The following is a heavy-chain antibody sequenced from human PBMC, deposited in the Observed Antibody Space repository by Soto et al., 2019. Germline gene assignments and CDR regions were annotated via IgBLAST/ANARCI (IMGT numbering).Heavy chain of an antibody. Sequence: LSLTCAASGFTFDDYAMHWVRQAPGKGLEWVSLISWDGGSTYYADSVKGRFTISRDNSKNSLYLQMNSLRAEDTALYYCARDYYGSGSYYYYYGMDVWGQGTTVTVSS. V-gene: IGHV3-43D*03. D-gene: IGHD3-10*01. J-gene: IGHJ6*02. CDR1: GFTFDDYA. CDR3: ARDYYGSGSYYYYYGMDV. CDR2: ISWDGGST.